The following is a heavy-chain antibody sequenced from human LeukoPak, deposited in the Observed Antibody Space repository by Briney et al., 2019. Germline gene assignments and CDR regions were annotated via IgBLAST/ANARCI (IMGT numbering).Heavy chain of an antibody. Sequence: GGSLRLSCAASGFTFSSYWTHWVRQAPGKGLVWVSRINTDGSSTSYADSVKGRFTISRDNAKNTLYLQMNSLRAEDTAVYYCARAKEAAGAIRFLENYFDYWGQGTLVTVSS. D-gene: IGHD3-3*01. CDR2: INTDGSST. CDR3: ARAKEAAGAIRFLENYFDY. CDR1: GFTFSSYW. J-gene: IGHJ4*02. V-gene: IGHV3-74*01.